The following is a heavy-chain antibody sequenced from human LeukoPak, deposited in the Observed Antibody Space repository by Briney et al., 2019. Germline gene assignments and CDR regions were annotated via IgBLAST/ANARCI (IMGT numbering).Heavy chain of an antibody. CDR3: ARVGSSSWYRDAFDI. J-gene: IGHJ3*02. V-gene: IGHV4-34*01. D-gene: IGHD6-13*01. Sequence: SETLSLTCAVYGVSFSGYYWSWLRQPPGKGLEWIGEINHSGSTNYNPSLKSRVTISVDTSKNQFSLKLSSVTAADTAVYYCARVGSSSWYRDAFDIWGQGTMVTVSS. CDR2: INHSGST. CDR1: GVSFSGYY.